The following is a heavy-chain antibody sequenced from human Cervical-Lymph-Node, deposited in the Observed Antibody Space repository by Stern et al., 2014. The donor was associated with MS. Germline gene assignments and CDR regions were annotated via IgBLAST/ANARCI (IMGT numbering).Heavy chain of an antibody. D-gene: IGHD3-10*01. V-gene: IGHV2-5*02. CDR1: GFSLNTDGVA. J-gene: IGHJ4*02. CDR3: AHRRTAFYFFDY. Sequence: QITLKESGPALVKPTQSLTLTCTFSGFSLNTDGVAVGWIRQPPGKAPEWLAVIFWDDEKKYSPSLQTRLASSMDTSKNQVVLNMANMDPLDTGTYYCAHRRTAFYFFDYWGQGILVTVSS. CDR2: IFWDDEK.